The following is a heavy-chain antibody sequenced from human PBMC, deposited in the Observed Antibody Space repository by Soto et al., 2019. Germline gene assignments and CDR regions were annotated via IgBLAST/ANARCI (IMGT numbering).Heavy chain of an antibody. V-gene: IGHV3-11*06. Sequence: QVQLVESGGGLVKPGGSLRLSCAASGFSFSDYYMSWIRQAPGKGLEWVSYISSSASYANYADSVKGRFTISRDNAKNSLDLQMNSLRAEDTAIYSCARNVKVAAAAYFDAWCQGNLVTVSP. J-gene: IGHJ4*02. CDR2: ISSSASYA. CDR1: GFSFSDYY. CDR3: ARNVKVAAAAYFDA. D-gene: IGHD6-13*01.